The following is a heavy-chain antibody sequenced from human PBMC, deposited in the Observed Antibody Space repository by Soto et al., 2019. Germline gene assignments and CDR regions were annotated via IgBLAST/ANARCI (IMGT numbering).Heavy chain of an antibody. CDR2: ISPYTGNT. CDR3: VMVDNYVTPTPQYV. D-gene: IGHD3-16*01. Sequence: QVQLVQSGDEVKKPGASVKVSCKASGYIFVNYGIAWVRQAPGQGLEWMGWISPYTGNTHSATKIQGRLTMTTDTXXSTGYMDLGSLTSDDTAVYYCVMVDNYVTPTPQYVWGQGTTVTVSS. V-gene: IGHV1-18*01. CDR1: GYIFVNYG. J-gene: IGHJ6*02.